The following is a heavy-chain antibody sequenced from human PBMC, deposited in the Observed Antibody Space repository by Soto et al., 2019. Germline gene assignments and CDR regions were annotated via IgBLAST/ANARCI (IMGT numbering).Heavy chain of an antibody. CDR1: GFTVMNYG. Sequence: GSLRLSCAASGFTVMNYGMNWVRQAPGKGLEWVSYISSRSSTIFYADSVKGRFTISRDNVKNSLYLQMNSLRAEDTAVYYCASGTNGAFFVYWGQGILVTVSS. CDR3: ASGTNGAFFVY. V-gene: IGHV3-48*04. D-gene: IGHD2-8*01. CDR2: ISSRSSTI. J-gene: IGHJ4*02.